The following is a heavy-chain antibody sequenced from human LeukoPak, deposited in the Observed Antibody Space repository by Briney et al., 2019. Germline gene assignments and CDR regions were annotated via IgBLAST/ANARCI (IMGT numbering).Heavy chain of an antibody. CDR1: GYTFTGYY. V-gene: IGHV1-2*02. Sequence: ASVKVSCKASGYTFTGYYMHWVRQAPGQGLEWMGWINPNSGGTNYAQKFQGRVTMTRDTSISTAYMELSRLRPDDTAVYYCARDLDIVVVPAALDYWGQGTLVTVSS. CDR2: INPNSGGT. J-gene: IGHJ4*02. CDR3: ARDLDIVVVPAALDY. D-gene: IGHD2-2*03.